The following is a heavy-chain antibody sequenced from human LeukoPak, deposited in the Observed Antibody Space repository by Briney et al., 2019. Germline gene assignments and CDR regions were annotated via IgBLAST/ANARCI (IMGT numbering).Heavy chain of an antibody. Sequence: SETLSLTCTVSGGSISGYYWSWIRQPPGKGLEWIGYIYYSGSTNYNPSLKSRVTISVDRSKNQFSLKLSSVTAADTAVYYCARAFIFSAHAPRPYYFDYWGQGTLVTVSS. CDR2: IYYSGST. J-gene: IGHJ4*02. CDR3: ARAFIFSAHAPRPYYFDY. V-gene: IGHV4-59*12. CDR1: GGSISGYY. D-gene: IGHD1-1*01.